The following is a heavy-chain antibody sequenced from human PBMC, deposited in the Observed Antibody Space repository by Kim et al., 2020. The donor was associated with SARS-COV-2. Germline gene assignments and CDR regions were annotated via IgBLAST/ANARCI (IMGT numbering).Heavy chain of an antibody. D-gene: IGHD1-7*01. J-gene: IGHJ4*02. CDR1: GYIFSSYG. V-gene: IGHV1-18*01. CDR2: ISAYNGNT. Sequence: ASVKVSCKASGYIFSSYGISWVRQAPGQGLEWMGWISAYNGNTNYARKFQCRVTMTTDTSTSTAYMELRSLTSDDTAVYYCTRDRAGTTLGRLEFWGQGTLVTVSS. CDR3: TRDRAGTTLGRLEF.